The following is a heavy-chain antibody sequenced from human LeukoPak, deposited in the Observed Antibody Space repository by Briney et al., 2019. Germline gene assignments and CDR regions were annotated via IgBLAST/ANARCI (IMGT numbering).Heavy chain of an antibody. J-gene: IGHJ6*03. CDR1: GESFSAFS. V-gene: IGHV4-34*01. Sequence: SETLSLTCAVYGESFSAFSWNWLRQSPGRGLEWIGEISHRGRTTYNPSLNSRVIISVDASKNQFSLNLTSVTAADTAVYYCARGMVVKFPYTDVWGQGATVTVSS. D-gene: IGHD3-22*01. CDR3: ARGMVVKFPYTDV. CDR2: ISHRGRT.